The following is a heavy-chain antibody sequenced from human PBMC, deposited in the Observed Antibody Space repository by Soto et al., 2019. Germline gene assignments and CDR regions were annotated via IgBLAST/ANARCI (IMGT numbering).Heavy chain of an antibody. CDR1: GGSITSSHW. CDR3: ARREYGMDV. V-gene: IGHV4-4*02. Sequence: QVQLQESGPGLVKPSGTPSLTCVVSGGSITSSHWWSWVRQTPGKGLEWIGEIFHIGHTNYNPSLKGRVTISLDQSKNQFSLKMTSMTAADTAVFYCARREYGMDVWGQGTTVTVSS. CDR2: IFHIGHT. J-gene: IGHJ6*02.